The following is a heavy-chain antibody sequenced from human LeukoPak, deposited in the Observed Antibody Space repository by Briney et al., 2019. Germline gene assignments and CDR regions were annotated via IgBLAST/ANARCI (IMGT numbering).Heavy chain of an antibody. J-gene: IGHJ4*02. D-gene: IGHD6-19*01. CDR2: IYYSGST. Sequence: SETLSLTCTVSGGSISSYYWSWIRQPPGKGLEWIGYIYYSGSTNYNPSLKSRVTISVDTSKNQFSLKLSSVTAADTAVYYCAWSSIAVAGLIDYWGQGTLVTVSS. CDR1: GGSISSYY. CDR3: AWSSIAVAGLIDY. V-gene: IGHV4-59*12.